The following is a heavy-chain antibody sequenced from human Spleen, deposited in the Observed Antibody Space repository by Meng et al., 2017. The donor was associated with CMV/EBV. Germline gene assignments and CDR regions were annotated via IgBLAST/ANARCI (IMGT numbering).Heavy chain of an antibody. Sequence: GGSLRLSCAASGFTVSSNYMSWVRQAPGKGLEWVSVIYSGGSTYYADSVKGRFTISRDNSKNTLYLQMNSLRAEDTAVYYCARGEGDYYDSSGYFQHWGQGTLVTVSS. V-gene: IGHV3-66*02. CDR2: IYSGGST. J-gene: IGHJ1*01. D-gene: IGHD3-22*01. CDR3: ARGEGDYYDSSGYFQH. CDR1: GFTVSSNY.